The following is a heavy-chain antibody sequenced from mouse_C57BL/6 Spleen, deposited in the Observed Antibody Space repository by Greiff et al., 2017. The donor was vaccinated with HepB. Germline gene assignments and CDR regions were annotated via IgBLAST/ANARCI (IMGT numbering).Heavy chain of an antibody. CDR3: ARTTTVVAPMDY. J-gene: IGHJ4*01. D-gene: IGHD1-1*01. Sequence: EVQLQQSGPVLVKPGASVKMSCKASGYTFTDYYMNWVKQSHGKSLEWIGVINPYNGGTSYNQKFKGKATLTVDQSSSTAYMELNSLTSEDSAVYYCARTTTVVAPMDYWGQGTSVTVSS. CDR2: INPYNGGT. V-gene: IGHV1-19*01. CDR1: GYTFTDYY.